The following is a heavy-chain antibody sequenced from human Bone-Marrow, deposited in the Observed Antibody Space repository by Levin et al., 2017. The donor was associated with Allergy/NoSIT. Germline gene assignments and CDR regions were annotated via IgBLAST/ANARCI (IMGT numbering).Heavy chain of an antibody. Sequence: SETLSLTCTVSGYSISSGYYWGWIRQPPGKGLEWIGSIYHSGSTYYNPSLKSRVTISVDTSKNQFSLKLSSVTAADTAVYYCAREASTLSPWGQGTLVTVSS. CDR2: IYHSGST. J-gene: IGHJ5*02. CDR1: GYSISSGYY. D-gene: IGHD2/OR15-2a*01. V-gene: IGHV4-38-2*02. CDR3: AREASTLSP.